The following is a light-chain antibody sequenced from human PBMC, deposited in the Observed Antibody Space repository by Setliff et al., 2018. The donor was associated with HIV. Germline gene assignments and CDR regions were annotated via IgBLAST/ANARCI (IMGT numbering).Light chain of an antibody. CDR1: SSDVGGHDY. V-gene: IGLV2-14*03. J-gene: IGLJ3*02. CDR3: SSYTTNNTLV. Sequence: QSALTQPASVSGSPGRSITISCTATSSDVGGHDYVSWYQQHPGKAPKVIIYNVSNRPSGVSDRFSGSKSAYTASLSISRLQAADEAYYYCSSYTTNNTLVFGGGTK. CDR2: NVS.